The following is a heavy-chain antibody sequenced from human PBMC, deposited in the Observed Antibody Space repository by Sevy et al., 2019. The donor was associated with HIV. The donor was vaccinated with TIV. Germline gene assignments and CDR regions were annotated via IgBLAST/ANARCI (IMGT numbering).Heavy chain of an antibody. Sequence: GGSLRLSCVASGFTYSMNWVRQAPGQGLEWVAYISDSSATIHYADSVKGRFTLSRDNATNSLYLQMNTLRAEDTAVYYCASQRGGYERLYYFDSWGQGTLVTVSS. J-gene: IGHJ4*02. CDR1: GFTYS. CDR3: ASQRGGYERLYYFDS. V-gene: IGHV3-48*01. CDR2: ISDSSATI. D-gene: IGHD5-12*01.